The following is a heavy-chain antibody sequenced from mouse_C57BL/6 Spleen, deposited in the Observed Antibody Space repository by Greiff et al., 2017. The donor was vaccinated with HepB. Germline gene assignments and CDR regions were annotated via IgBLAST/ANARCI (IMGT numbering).Heavy chain of an antibody. J-gene: IGHJ3*01. V-gene: IGHV5-4*01. D-gene: IGHD3-2*02. Sequence: EVQGVESGGGLVKPGGSLKLSCAASGFTFSSYAMSWVRQTPEKRLEWVATISDGGSYTYYPDNVKGRFTISRDNAKNNLYLQMSHLKSEDTAMYYCARGRDSSGLSWFAYWGRGTLVTVSA. CDR1: GFTFSSYA. CDR3: ARGRDSSGLSWFAY. CDR2: ISDGGSYT.